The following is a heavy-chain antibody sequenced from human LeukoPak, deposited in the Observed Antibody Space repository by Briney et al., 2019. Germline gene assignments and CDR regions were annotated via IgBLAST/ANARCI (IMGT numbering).Heavy chain of an antibody. CDR3: ARRQSHTNMVRGYFDY. D-gene: IGHD3-10*01. CDR1: GGSFSGYY. Sequence: SETLSLTCAVYGGSFSGYYWSWLRQPPGKGLEWIREINHSGSTNYNPSLKSRVTISVDTSKNQFSLKLSSVTAADTAVYYCARRQSHTNMVRGYFDYWGQGTLVTVSS. V-gene: IGHV4-34*01. CDR2: INHSGST. J-gene: IGHJ4*02.